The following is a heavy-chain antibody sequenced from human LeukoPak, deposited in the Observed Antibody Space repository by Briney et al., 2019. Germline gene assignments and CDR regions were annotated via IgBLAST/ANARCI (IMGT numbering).Heavy chain of an antibody. CDR3: AKEGQQLVLDY. CDR1: GFTFDDYG. Sequence: PGGSLRLSCAASGFTFDDYGMSWVRQAPGKGLEWVSGINWNGGSTGYADSVKGRFTISRDNSKNTLYLQMNSLRAEDTAVYYCAKEGQQLVLDYWGQGTLVTVSS. J-gene: IGHJ4*02. D-gene: IGHD6-13*01. V-gene: IGHV3-20*04. CDR2: INWNGGST.